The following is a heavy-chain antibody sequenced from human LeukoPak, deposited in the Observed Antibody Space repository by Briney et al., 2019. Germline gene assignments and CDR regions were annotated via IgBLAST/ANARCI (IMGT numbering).Heavy chain of an antibody. V-gene: IGHV6-1*01. Sequence: SQTLSLTCAISGDSVSSNSAAWNWIRQSPSRGLEWLGRTYYRSKWYNDYAVSVKSRITINPDTSKNQFSLQLNSVTPEDTAVYYCARDIVVVVAAARNTTVTTFFDYWGQGTLVTVSS. D-gene: IGHD2-15*01. J-gene: IGHJ4*02. CDR3: ARDIVVVVAAARNTTVTTFFDY. CDR2: TYYRSKWYN. CDR1: GDSVSSNSAA.